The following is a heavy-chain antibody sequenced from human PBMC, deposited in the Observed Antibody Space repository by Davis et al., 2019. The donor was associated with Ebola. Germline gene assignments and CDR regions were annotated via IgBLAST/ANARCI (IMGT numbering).Heavy chain of an antibody. D-gene: IGHD3-9*01. CDR2: IIPIFDAP. Sequence: SVKVSCRTSGGSFSSHPISWVRQAPRQGLEWMGGIIPIFDAPHYAQKFQGRITITADASTSTAYMELSSLRSEDTATYFCARDFDGGNYYFDYWGPGTPVTVSS. CDR3: ARDFDGGNYYFDY. V-gene: IGHV1-69*13. J-gene: IGHJ4*02. CDR1: GGSFSSHP.